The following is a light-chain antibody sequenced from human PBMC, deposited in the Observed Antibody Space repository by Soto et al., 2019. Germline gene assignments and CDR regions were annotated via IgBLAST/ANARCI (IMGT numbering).Light chain of an antibody. V-gene: IGKV3-20*01. CDR1: QSVSSNY. J-gene: IGKJ1*01. CDR3: QQYGTSRT. Sequence: EIVLTQSPGTLSLSPGEIATLSCRASQSVSSNYLAWYQQKSGQAPRLLIYGISSRATGIPDRFSGSGSGTDFTLTISRLEPEDFAVYYCQQYGTSRTFGQGTKVEIK. CDR2: GIS.